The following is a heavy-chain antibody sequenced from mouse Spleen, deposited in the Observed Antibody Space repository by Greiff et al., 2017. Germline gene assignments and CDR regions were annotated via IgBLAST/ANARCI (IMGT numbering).Heavy chain of an antibody. V-gene: IGHV3-1*01. D-gene: IGHD4-1*01. CDR3: ARGLTGHYFDY. Sequence: EVQLVESGPGMVKPSQSLSLTCTVTCYSITSGYDWHWIRHFPGNKLEWMGYISYSGSTNYNPSLKSRISITHDTSKNHFFLKLNSVTTEDTATYYCARGLTGHYFDYWGQGTTLTVSS. CDR1: CYSITSGYD. CDR2: ISYSGST. J-gene: IGHJ2*01.